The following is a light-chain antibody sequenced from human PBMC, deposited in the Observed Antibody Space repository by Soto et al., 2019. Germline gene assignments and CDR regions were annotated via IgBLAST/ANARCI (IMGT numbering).Light chain of an antibody. J-gene: IGKJ2*01. CDR3: QQSYTTPYT. V-gene: IGKV1-39*01. Sequence: DIPMTQSPSSLSASVGDRVTVTCRASQSIGTYVNWYQQKPGKAPYLLIYAASRLQSGVPSKFSGSGSGTDFTLTISSLQPEDFATYYCQQSYTTPYTFGQGTNLEIK. CDR1: QSIGTY. CDR2: AAS.